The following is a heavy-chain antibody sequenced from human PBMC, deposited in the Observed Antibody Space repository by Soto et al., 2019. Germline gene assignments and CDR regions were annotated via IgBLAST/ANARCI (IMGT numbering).Heavy chain of an antibody. CDR3: ARDREAAAGTVWYYYYGMDV. Sequence: ASVKVSCKASGYTFTGYYMHWVRQAPGQGLEWMGWINPNSGGTNYAQKFQGWVTMTRDTSISTAYMELSRLRSDDTAVYYCARDREAAAGTVWYYYYGMDVWGQGTTVTVS. CDR2: INPNSGGT. V-gene: IGHV1-2*04. D-gene: IGHD6-13*01. J-gene: IGHJ6*02. CDR1: GYTFTGYY.